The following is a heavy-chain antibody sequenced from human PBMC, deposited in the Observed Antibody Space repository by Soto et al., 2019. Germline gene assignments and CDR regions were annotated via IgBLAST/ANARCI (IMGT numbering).Heavy chain of an antibody. D-gene: IGHD3-3*01. V-gene: IGHV4-31*03. Sequence: QVQLQESGPGLVKPSPTLSLTCTVSGGSISSGGYYWSWIRQHPGQGLEWIGYVYYSGSTYYNPSLKSRLTVSIDTAKTPCSLKMEAVTLTATAVYYCARGRVGFIWSVGYDNWFDLWGQGTLVTVSS. CDR3: ARGRVGFIWSVGYDNWFDL. CDR2: VYYSGST. CDR1: GGSISSGGYY. J-gene: IGHJ5*01.